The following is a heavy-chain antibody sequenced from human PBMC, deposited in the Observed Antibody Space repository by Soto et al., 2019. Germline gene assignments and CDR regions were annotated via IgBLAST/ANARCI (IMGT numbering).Heavy chain of an antibody. J-gene: IGHJ4*02. Sequence: QVQLVQSGAEVKKPGSSVKVSCKASGGTFSSYAISWVRQAPGQGLEWMGGIIPIFGTANYAQKFQGRVTINADASTSTAYMELSSLRSEDTAVYYCARHSLGIAVACTPGYSVDYWGQGTMVTVSS. V-gene: IGHV1-69*01. CDR3: ARHSLGIAVACTPGYSVDY. D-gene: IGHD6-19*01. CDR2: IIPIFGTA. CDR1: GGTFSSYA.